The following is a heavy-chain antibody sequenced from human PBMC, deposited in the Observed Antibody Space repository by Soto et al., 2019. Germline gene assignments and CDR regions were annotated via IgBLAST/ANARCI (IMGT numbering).Heavy chain of an antibody. CDR3: ARDRAAGGNSVYCDY. CDR1: GGSISSGDYY. CDR2: IYYTGST. V-gene: IGHV4-30-4*01. D-gene: IGHD2-21*02. J-gene: IGHJ4*02. Sequence: SETLSLTCSVSGGSISSGDYYWSWIRQPPGKGLEWIGYIYYTGSTYYNPSLKSRLSLSVDTSKNQFSLRLSSVTAADTAVYYCARDRAAGGNSVYCDYWGQGILVTI.